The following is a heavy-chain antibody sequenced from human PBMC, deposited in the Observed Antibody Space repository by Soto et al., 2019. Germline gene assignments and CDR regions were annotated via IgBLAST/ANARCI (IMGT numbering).Heavy chain of an antibody. Sequence: SETLSLTCSVSGGSIISSSYYWVWIRQPPGKGLEWIGSIYYSGSTYYNPSLKSRVTISVDTSKNQFSLKLSSVTAADTAVYYCARRLVVVVAASYDAFDIWGQGTMVTVSS. J-gene: IGHJ3*02. D-gene: IGHD2-15*01. CDR1: GGSIISSSYY. CDR2: IYYSGST. CDR3: ARRLVVVVAASYDAFDI. V-gene: IGHV4-39*01.